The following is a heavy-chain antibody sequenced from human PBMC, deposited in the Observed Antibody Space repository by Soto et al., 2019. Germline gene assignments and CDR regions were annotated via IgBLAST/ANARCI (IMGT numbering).Heavy chain of an antibody. CDR3: AKGTTGTTAGAFDI. CDR2: INWNGGST. D-gene: IGHD1-1*01. CDR1: GFTFDDYG. J-gene: IGHJ3*02. Sequence: GGSLRLSCAASGFTFDDYGMSWVRQAPGKGLEWVPGINWNGGSTGYADSVKGRFTISRDNAKNSLYLQMNSLRAEDTALYHCAKGTTGTTAGAFDIWGQGTMVTVSS. V-gene: IGHV3-20*01.